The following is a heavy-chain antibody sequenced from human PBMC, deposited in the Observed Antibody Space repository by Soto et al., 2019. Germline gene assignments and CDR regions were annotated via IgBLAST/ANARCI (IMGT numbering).Heavy chain of an antibody. Sequence: ASVKVSCKASGYTFTTYGISWVRQTPGQGLERMGWISSYNGNTNYAQKLQDRVTMTTDTSTNIAYMELRSLRSDDTAVFYCARDRGSGSYYARFDYWGQGTLVTVSS. D-gene: IGHD1-26*01. V-gene: IGHV1-18*01. J-gene: IGHJ4*02. CDR3: ARDRGSGSYYARFDY. CDR2: ISSYNGNT. CDR1: GYTFTTYG.